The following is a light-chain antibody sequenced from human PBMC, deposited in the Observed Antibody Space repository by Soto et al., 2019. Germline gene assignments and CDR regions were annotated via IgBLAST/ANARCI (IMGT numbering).Light chain of an antibody. CDR1: QSLLHSDGKTY. CDR3: MQSTQSPFT. Sequence: DIVMTQTPLSLSVTPGQPASISCKSSQSLLHSDGKTYLFWYVQKPGQPPQLLIYEVSNRFSGVSEKFSGSGSGSDFTLKISRVEAEDVGLYYCMQSTQSPFTFGQGTKLEIK. CDR2: EVS. J-gene: IGKJ2*01. V-gene: IGKV2D-29*01.